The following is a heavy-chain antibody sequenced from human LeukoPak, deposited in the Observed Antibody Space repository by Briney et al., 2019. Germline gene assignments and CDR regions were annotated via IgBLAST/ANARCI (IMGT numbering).Heavy chain of an antibody. J-gene: IGHJ3*02. V-gene: IGHV6-1*01. Sequence: SQTLSLTCAISGDSVSSNSAAWNWLRQSPSRGLEWLVRTYYRSKLYKDYAVSVKSRIPINPDTSKNQFSLQLNSVTPEDTAVYYCARDLQVGSHTDAFDIWGQGTMVTVSS. CDR1: GDSVSSNSAA. CDR2: TYYRSKLYK. D-gene: IGHD1-26*01. CDR3: ARDLQVGSHTDAFDI.